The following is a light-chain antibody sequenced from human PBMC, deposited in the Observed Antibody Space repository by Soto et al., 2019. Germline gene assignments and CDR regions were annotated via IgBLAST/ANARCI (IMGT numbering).Light chain of an antibody. J-gene: IGKJ4*01. CDR3: QQRSHWPPT. Sequence: EIVLTQSTATLSLSPGERATLSCRASQSVSIYLAWYQQKPGQAPRLLIYDASNRATGIPARFSGSGSGTDFTLTISSLEPEDFAVYYCQQRSHWPPTCGGGTKVEIK. V-gene: IGKV3-11*01. CDR1: QSVSIY. CDR2: DAS.